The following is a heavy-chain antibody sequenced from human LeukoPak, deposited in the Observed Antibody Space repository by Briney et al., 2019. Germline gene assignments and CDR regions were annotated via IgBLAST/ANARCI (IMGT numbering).Heavy chain of an antibody. Sequence: PGGSLRLSCAASGFTVSSNYMSWVRQAPGKGLEWVSVIYSGGSTYYADSVKGRFTISRDNAKNSLYLQMNSLRAEDTAVYYCARDYPSGSYSIDYWGQGTLVTVSS. CDR1: GFTVSSNY. D-gene: IGHD1-26*01. CDR3: ARDYPSGSYSIDY. CDR2: IYSGGST. V-gene: IGHV3-53*01. J-gene: IGHJ4*02.